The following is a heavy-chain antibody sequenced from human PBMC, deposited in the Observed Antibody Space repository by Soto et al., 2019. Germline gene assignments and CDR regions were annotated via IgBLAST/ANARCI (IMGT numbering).Heavy chain of an antibody. CDR3: ARHKDIVVVVAATPSYFDP. V-gene: IGHV4-39*01. CDR1: GGSISSSSYY. Sequence: QLQLQESGPGLVKPSETLSLTCTVSGGSISSSSYYWGWIRQPPGKGLEWIGSIYYSGSTYYNPSRKSRVTISVDTSKHQFSLKLSSVTAADTAVYYCARHKDIVVVVAATPSYFDPWGQGTLVTVSS. J-gene: IGHJ5*02. D-gene: IGHD2-15*01. CDR2: IYYSGST.